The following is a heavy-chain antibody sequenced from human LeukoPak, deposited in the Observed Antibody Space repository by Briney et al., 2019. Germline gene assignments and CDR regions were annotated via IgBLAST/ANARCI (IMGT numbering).Heavy chain of an antibody. J-gene: IGHJ4*02. D-gene: IGHD4-17*01. Sequence: QPGGSLRLSCAASGFTFSSYAMSWVRQAPGKGLEWVSAMSGSGGSTYYADSVKGRFTIYRDNSKNTLYLQMNSLRAEDTAVYYRTKDTARYGDYVWGQGTLVTVSS. V-gene: IGHV3-23*01. CDR2: MSGSGGST. CDR1: GFTFSSYA. CDR3: TKDTARYGDYV.